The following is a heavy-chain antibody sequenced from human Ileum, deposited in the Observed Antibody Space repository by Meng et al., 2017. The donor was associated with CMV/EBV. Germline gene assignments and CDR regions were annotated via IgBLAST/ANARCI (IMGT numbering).Heavy chain of an antibody. CDR3: ARGLPRQYCSSTSCQDYYYYYYGMDV. CDR1: GFTFSSYS. CDR2: ICSSSSYI. V-gene: IGHV3-21*01. Sequence: GESLKISCAASGFTFSSYSMNWVRQAPGKGLEWLSSICSSSSYIYYADSVKGRFTISRDNAKNSLYLQMNSLRAEDTAVSYCARGLPRQYCSSTSCQDYYYYYYGMDVWGQGTTVTVSS. J-gene: IGHJ6*02. D-gene: IGHD2-2*01.